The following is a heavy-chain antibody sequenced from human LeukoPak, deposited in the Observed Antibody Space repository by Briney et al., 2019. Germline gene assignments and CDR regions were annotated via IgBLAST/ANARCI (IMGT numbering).Heavy chain of an antibody. V-gene: IGHV4-59*08. J-gene: IGHJ3*02. Sequence: SETLSLTYTVSGGSISCCHWSCIRQPPGKGLEWIGYIYYTGSTSCNPSLKSRVTISIDTSKNQFSLKLSSVTAADTAVYYCARHGQNHGFDIWGQGTMVTVSS. CDR1: GGSISCCH. CDR2: IYYTGST. CDR3: ARHGQNHGFDI.